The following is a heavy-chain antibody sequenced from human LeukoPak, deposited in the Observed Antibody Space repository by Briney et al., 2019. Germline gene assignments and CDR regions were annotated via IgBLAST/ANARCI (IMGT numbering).Heavy chain of an antibody. CDR3: ARLRGGYDSADY. CDR2: IHPESGGT. D-gene: IGHD5-12*01. V-gene: IGHV1-2*02. J-gene: IGHJ4*02. CDR1: GYKFTDYS. Sequence: ASVKVSCKASGYKFTDYSMHWVRQAPGRGPEWRGWIHPESGGTNSAPEFQGRVTMTRDTSISTVYMELSRLGSDDTAVYYCARLRGGYDSADYWGQGTLVTVSS.